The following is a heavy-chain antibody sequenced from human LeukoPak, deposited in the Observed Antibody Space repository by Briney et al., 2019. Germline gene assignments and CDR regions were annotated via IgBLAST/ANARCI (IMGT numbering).Heavy chain of an antibody. CDR2: ISRDTT. D-gene: IGHD1-26*01. Sequence: GGSLRLSCAASGFSLSSNAMSWVRQAPGKGPEWVSAISRDTTYYAASVKGRFTISKDIPKNTLSLQMNSLRAEDTAIYYCVKESPYGSPRFYYFDYWGQGILVTVSS. V-gene: IGHV3-23*01. CDR1: GFSLSSNA. CDR3: VKESPYGSPRFYYFDY. J-gene: IGHJ4*02.